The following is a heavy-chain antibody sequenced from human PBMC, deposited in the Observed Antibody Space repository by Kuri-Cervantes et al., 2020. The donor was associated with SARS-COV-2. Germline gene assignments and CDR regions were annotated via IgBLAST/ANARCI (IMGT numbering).Heavy chain of an antibody. D-gene: IGHD5-12*01. CDR2: ISWDGGST. CDR3: AKDMAYSGYDYHLDY. CDR1: GFTFDDYT. V-gene: IGHV3-43*01. J-gene: IGHJ4*02. Sequence: GESLKISCAASGFTFDDYTMHWVRQAPGKGLEWVSLISWDGGSTYYADSVKGRFTISRDNSKNSLYLQMNSLRTEDTALYYCAKDMAYSGYDYHLDYWGQGTLGTVSS.